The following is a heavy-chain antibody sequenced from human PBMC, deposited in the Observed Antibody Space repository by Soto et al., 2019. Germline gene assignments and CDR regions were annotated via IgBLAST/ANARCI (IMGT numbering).Heavy chain of an antibody. CDR1: GGSCGGYY. Sequence: PILPVSGGSCGGYYWSWIRQPPGKGLEWIGEINHSGSTNYNPSLKSRVTISVDTSKNQFSLKLSSVTAADTAVYYFARVRFIVATRGALDIWVQGTTVTVSS. CDR3: ARVRFIVATRGALDI. V-gene: IGHV4-34*01. D-gene: IGHD5-12*01. J-gene: IGHJ3*02. CDR2: INHSGST.